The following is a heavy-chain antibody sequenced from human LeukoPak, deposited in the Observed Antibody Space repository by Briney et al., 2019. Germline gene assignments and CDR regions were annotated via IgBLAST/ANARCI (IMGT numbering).Heavy chain of an antibody. CDR2: MNSDGSAT. J-gene: IGHJ4*02. Sequence: SGGSLTLSCAASGFSFSNYCMHWVRQAPRKGLVWVTRMNSDGSATYYAVTVQSPFTISKDNAKNTLYLKMNSERAEGTAMYFCAKGPNYFDSWGQGTLVTVSS. V-gene: IGHV3-74*01. CDR3: AKGPNYFDS. CDR1: GFSFSNYC.